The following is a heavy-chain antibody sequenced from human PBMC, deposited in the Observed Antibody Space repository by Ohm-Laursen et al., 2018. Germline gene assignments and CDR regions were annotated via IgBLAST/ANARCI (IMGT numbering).Heavy chain of an antibody. D-gene: IGHD2/OR15-2a*01. CDR2: IKHDGSEK. Sequence: GSLRLSCAASGFTFSSYWMTWVRQAPAKGLEWVANIKHDGSEKYYVDSVKGRFTISRVNAKNSLYLQMDSLRVEDTAVYFCARESIAPFFWGQGTLVTVSS. V-gene: IGHV3-7*01. J-gene: IGHJ4*02. CDR1: GFTFSSYW. CDR3: ARESIAPFF.